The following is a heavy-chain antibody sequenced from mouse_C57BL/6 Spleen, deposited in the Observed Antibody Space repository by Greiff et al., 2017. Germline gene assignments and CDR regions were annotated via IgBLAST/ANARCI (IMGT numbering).Heavy chain of an antibody. CDR3: ARTEDGYHCYFDV. CDR1: GYTFTDPT. J-gene: IGHJ1*03. CDR2: ISPRDGST. Sequence: QVQLQQSDAELVKPGASVKISCKVSGYTFTDPTIHWMKQRPEQGLEWIGYISPRDGSTKYNEKFKGKATLTADTSSSTAYMQLNSLTSEDSAVYFCARTEDGYHCYFDVWGTGTTVTVSS. V-gene: IGHV1-78*01. D-gene: IGHD2-3*01.